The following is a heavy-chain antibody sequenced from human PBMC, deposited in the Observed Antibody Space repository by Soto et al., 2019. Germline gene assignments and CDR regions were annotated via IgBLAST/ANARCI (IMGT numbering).Heavy chain of an antibody. Sequence: QVQLVESGGGVVQPGRSLRLSCAASGFTFSNYGMHWVRQAPGKGLEWVAIIWYDGSNDYYVDPVKGRFTISRDNSKNTLSLQMNSLRAEDTAVYYCARDRWEFQLFYYGLDVWGQGTTVTVSS. J-gene: IGHJ6*02. CDR2: IWYDGSND. CDR1: GFTFSNYG. D-gene: IGHD1-26*01. CDR3: ARDRWEFQLFYYGLDV. V-gene: IGHV3-33*01.